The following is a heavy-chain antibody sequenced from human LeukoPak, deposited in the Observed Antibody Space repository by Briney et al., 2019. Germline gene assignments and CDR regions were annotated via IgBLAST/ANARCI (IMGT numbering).Heavy chain of an antibody. CDR1: GFTFSSYG. CDR2: IRYDGSNK. D-gene: IGHD3-10*01. Sequence: GGSLRLSCAASGFTFSSYGMHWVRQAPGKGLEWVAFIRYDGSNKYYADSVKGRFTISRDNSKNTLYLQMNSLRADDTAVYYCAKDYPYGSGFFDPWGQGTLVTVFS. J-gene: IGHJ5*02. CDR3: AKDYPYGSGFFDP. V-gene: IGHV3-30*02.